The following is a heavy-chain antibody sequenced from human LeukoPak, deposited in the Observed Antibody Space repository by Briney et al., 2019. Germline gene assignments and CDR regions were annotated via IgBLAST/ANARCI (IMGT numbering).Heavy chain of an antibody. CDR2: INPSGGST. CDR3: ASQRSSGWSRRPNYFQH. CDR1: GYTFTSYY. D-gene: IGHD6-19*01. J-gene: IGHJ1*01. V-gene: IGHV1-46*01. Sequence: GASVKVSCKASGYTFTSYYMHWVRQAPGQGLEWMGIINPSGGSTSYAQKFQGRVTMTRDTSTSTVYMELSSLRSEDTAVYYCASQRSSGWSRRPNYFQHWGQGTLVTVSS.